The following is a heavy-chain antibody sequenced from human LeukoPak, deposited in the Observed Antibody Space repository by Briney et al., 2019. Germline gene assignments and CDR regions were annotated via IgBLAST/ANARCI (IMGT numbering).Heavy chain of an antibody. CDR3: ARGRGSSWLYYFDY. V-gene: IGHV4-34*01. J-gene: IGHJ4*02. Sequence: AETLSLTCAVYGGSFSGYYWSWIRQPPGKGLEWIGEINHSGSTNYDPSLKSRVTISVDTSKNQFSLKLSSVTAADTAVYYCARGRGSSWLYYFDYWGQGTLVTVSS. CDR2: INHSGST. D-gene: IGHD6-13*01. CDR1: GGSFSGYY.